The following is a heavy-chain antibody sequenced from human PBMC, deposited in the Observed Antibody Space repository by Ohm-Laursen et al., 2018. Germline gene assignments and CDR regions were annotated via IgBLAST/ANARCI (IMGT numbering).Heavy chain of an antibody. CDR1: GFTFSSYE. Sequence: SLRLSCAAPGFTFSSYEMNWVRQAPGKGLEWVSYISSSGSTIHYADSVKGRFTISRDNSKKKLYLQMNSLRVEDTAVYYCARGSCTSSASAFDMWGQGTMVTVSS. J-gene: IGHJ3*02. CDR3: ARGSCTSSASAFDM. V-gene: IGHV3-48*03. D-gene: IGHD2-2*01. CDR2: ISSSGSTI.